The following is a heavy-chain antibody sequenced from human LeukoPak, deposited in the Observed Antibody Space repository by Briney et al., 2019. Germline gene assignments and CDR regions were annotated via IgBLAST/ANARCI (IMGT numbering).Heavy chain of an antibody. CDR2: MYTNEES. J-gene: IGHJ4*02. D-gene: IGHD3-10*01. V-gene: IGHV4-4*07. CDR3: ARDYGSGSFDY. Sequence: KPSEALSLTCTVSGGSINNQYWSWIRQPAGKGLDWIGRMYTNEESDYNPSLKRRVTISVDTSKNQFSLTLSSATAADTAVYYCARDYGSGSFDYWGQGTLVTVSS. CDR1: GGSINNQY.